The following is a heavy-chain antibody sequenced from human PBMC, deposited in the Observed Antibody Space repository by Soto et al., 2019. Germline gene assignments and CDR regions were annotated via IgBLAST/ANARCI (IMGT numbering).Heavy chain of an antibody. CDR2: INDSGNI. CDR1: GGSFSGYX. V-gene: IGHV4-34*01. D-gene: IGHD3-10*01. Sequence: QVQLQQWGAGLLKPSETLSLTCAVYGGSFSGYXXXWIRQTPGKGLEWIGEINDSGNINYNPSLKSRVTILVDTAKKQISLKLSSVTAADTAVYYCARGLILWFGELSRRGGYYYYMDVWGKGTTVTVSS. J-gene: IGHJ6*03. CDR3: ARGLILWFGELSRRGGYYYYMDV.